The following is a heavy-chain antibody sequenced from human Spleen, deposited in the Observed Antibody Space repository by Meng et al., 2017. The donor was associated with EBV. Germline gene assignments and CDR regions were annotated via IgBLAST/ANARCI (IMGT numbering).Heavy chain of an antibody. Sequence: QLQLVQSGSEFKKPRDSVKLSCKTSGYSFSKYTLNWVRQSPGQGLEWLGRLNTNTGNPTYAQAFTGRFVLSLDTSVNTAYLEISSLEAEDTAVYYCVRENDYGGNFWYFDLWGRGTLVTVSS. D-gene: IGHD4-23*01. J-gene: IGHJ2*01. CDR2: LNTNTGNP. V-gene: IGHV7-4-1*02. CDR3: VRENDYGGNFWYFDL. CDR1: GYSFSKYT.